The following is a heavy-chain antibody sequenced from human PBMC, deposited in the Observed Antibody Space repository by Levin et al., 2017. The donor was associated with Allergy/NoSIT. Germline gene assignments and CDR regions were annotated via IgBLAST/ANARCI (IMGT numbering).Heavy chain of an antibody. Sequence: PGGSLRLSCKASGYTFTGYYMHWVRQAPGQGLEWMGWINPNSGGTNYAQKFQGRVTMTRDTSISTAYMELSRLRSDDTAVYYCARGNYYGSGSGGFDYWGQGTLVTVSS. CDR3: ARGNYYGSGSGGFDY. CDR1: GYTFTGYY. J-gene: IGHJ4*02. V-gene: IGHV1-2*02. D-gene: IGHD3-10*01. CDR2: INPNSGGT.